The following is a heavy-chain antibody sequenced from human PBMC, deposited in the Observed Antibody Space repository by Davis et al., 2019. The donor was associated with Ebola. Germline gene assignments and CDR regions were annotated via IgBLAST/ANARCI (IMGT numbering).Heavy chain of an antibody. J-gene: IGHJ6*02. Sequence: ASVKVSCKASGGTFSSYAISRVRQAPGQGLEWLGIINPSGGSTSYAQKFQGRVTMTRDTSTSTVYMELSSLRSEDTAVYYCASPLRSYYYGMDVWGQGTTVTVSS. CDR2: INPSGGST. D-gene: IGHD4-17*01. CDR1: GGTFSSYA. CDR3: ASPLRSYYYGMDV. V-gene: IGHV1-46*01.